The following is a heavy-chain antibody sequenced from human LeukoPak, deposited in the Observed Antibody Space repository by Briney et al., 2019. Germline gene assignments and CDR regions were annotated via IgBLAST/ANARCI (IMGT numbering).Heavy chain of an antibody. Sequence: PSETLSLTCTVSGGSISTSSYYWGWVRQAPGTGLEWIGEMYHSGSINYNPSLKSRVTISVDISKNQFSLRLNSVTAADTAVYYCARHTAPGFLRGGDYYYMDVWGKGTTVTISS. J-gene: IGHJ6*03. CDR3: ARHTAPGFLRGGDYYYMDV. V-gene: IGHV4-39*07. D-gene: IGHD3-10*01. CDR2: MYHSGSI. CDR1: GGSISTSSYY.